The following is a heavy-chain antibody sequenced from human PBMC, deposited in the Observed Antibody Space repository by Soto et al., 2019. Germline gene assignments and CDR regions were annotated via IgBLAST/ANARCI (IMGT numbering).Heavy chain of an antibody. Sequence: ASVKVSCKASGYTFTSYAMHWVRQAPGQRLEWMGWINAGNGNTKYSQKFQGRVTITRDTSASTAYMELSSLRSEDTAVYYCARGDWSSSWPPYYGMDVWGQGTTVTV. J-gene: IGHJ6*02. V-gene: IGHV1-3*01. CDR2: INAGNGNT. CDR3: ARGDWSSSWPPYYGMDV. D-gene: IGHD6-13*01. CDR1: GYTFTSYA.